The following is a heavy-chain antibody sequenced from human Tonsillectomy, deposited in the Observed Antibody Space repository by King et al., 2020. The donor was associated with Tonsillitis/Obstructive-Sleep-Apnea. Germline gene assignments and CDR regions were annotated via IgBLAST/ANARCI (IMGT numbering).Heavy chain of an antibody. Sequence: VQLVESGAEVKKPGASVKVSCKASGYTFTGYYMHWVRQAPGQGLEWMGWINPNSGGTNYAQKFQGRVTMTRDTSISTAYMELSRLRSDDTAVYYCARGGSSSGGNSDPGHGRDVCRHEPTVTV. V-gene: IGHV1-2*02. D-gene: IGHD2-15*01. CDR1: GYTFTGYY. CDR2: INPNSGGT. CDR3: ARGGSSSGGNSDPGHGRDV. J-gene: IGHJ6*02.